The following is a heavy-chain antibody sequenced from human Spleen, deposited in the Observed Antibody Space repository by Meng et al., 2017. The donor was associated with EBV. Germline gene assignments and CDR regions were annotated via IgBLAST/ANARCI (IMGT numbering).Heavy chain of an antibody. V-gene: IGHV4-30-4*01. J-gene: IGHJ4*02. CDR2: IFYSGHT. Sequence: VQLQESGPGLVNPSQTLSLTCAVSGSSISSGDNYWSWIRQPPGKGLEWIGYIFYSGHTYHNPSLTSRVTISVDTSKNQFSLKLTSVTAADTAVYYCARDRSRGDPYFDYWGQGTLVTVSS. CDR1: GSSISSGDNY. CDR3: ARDRSRGDPYFDY. D-gene: IGHD2-21*02.